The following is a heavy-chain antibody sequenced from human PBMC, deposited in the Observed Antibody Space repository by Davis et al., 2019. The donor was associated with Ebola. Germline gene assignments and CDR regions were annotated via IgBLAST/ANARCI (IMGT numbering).Heavy chain of an antibody. CDR2: IIPIFGTA. CDR3: ARRRDGYNSGFDY. J-gene: IGHJ4*02. Sequence: SVKVSCKASAGTFSSYAISWVRQAPGQGLEWMGGIIPIFGTANYAQKFQGRVTITADESTSTAYLQWSSLKASDTAMYYCARRRDGYNSGFDYWGQGTLVTVSS. V-gene: IGHV1-69*13. CDR1: AGTFSSYA. D-gene: IGHD5-24*01.